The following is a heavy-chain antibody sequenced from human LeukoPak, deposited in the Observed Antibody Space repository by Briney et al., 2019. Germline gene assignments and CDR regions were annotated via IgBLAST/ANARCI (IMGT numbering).Heavy chain of an antibody. Sequence: PSETLSLTCTVSGGSISSYYWSWIRQPAGKGLEWIGRIYTSGSTNYNPSLKGRVTMSVDTSKNQFSLKLSSVTAADTAVYYCAKGEQWLVWDNGRNAFDIWGQGTMVTVSS. D-gene: IGHD6-19*01. CDR1: GGSISSYY. CDR3: AKGEQWLVWDNGRNAFDI. J-gene: IGHJ3*02. V-gene: IGHV4-4*07. CDR2: IYTSGST.